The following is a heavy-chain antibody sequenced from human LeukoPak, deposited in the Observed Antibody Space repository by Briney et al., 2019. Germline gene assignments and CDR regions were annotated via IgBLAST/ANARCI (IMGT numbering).Heavy chain of an antibody. CDR2: IYYSGST. V-gene: IGHV4-39*01. CDR1: GGSISSSSYY. Sequence: SETLSLTCTVSGGSISSSSYYWGWIRQPPGKGLEWIGIIYYSGSTYYSPSLKSRVTISVDTSKNQFSLKLSSVTAADTAVYYCARLVAATGSDAFDIWGQGTMVTVSS. J-gene: IGHJ3*02. CDR3: ARLVAATGSDAFDI. D-gene: IGHD2-15*01.